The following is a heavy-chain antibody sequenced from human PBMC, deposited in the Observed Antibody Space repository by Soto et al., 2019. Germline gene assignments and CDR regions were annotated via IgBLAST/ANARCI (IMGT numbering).Heavy chain of an antibody. CDR2: IKQDATEK. CDR3: ARGVTPGPPLYYYYGMDV. CDR1: GFTFNKYW. D-gene: IGHD2-21*02. J-gene: IGHJ6*02. V-gene: IGHV3-7*01. Sequence: EVQLVESGGGLVQPGGSLRLSCAASGFTFNKYWMSWVRQAPGKGLEWVANIKQDATEKYYVDSVKGRFTISRDNAKNSLYLQMNSLRAEDTAVYYCARGVTPGPPLYYYYGMDVWGQGTTVTVSS.